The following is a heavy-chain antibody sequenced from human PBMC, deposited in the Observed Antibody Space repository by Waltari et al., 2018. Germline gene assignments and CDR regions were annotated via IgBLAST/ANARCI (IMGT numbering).Heavy chain of an antibody. Sequence: EVQLVESGGGLVKPGGSLRLSCAASGFTFSSYSMNWVRQAPGKGLEVVSSISSSSSYIYYADSVKGRFTISRDNAKNSLYLQMNSLRAEDTAVYYCARSGGGTTGTTNWGQGTLVTVSS. CDR3: ARSGGGTTGTTN. CDR1: GFTFSSYS. CDR2: ISSSSSYI. D-gene: IGHD1-1*01. J-gene: IGHJ4*02. V-gene: IGHV3-21*01.